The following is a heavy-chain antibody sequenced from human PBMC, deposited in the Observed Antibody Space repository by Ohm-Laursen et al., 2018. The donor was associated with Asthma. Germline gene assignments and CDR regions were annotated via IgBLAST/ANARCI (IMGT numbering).Heavy chain of an antibody. CDR1: GYSVTSYA. D-gene: IGHD2-21*01. CDR2: IYIANT. J-gene: IGHJ4*02. Sequence: ASVKVSCKVSGYSVTSYAFSWVRQAPGQRPEWMGWIYIANTNYAPKFRDRVTLTTDTSTNTLYMDLRSLRSGDTAVYYCVRDVVDRFDHWGQGTQVTVSS. CDR3: VRDVVDRFDH. V-gene: IGHV1-18*04.